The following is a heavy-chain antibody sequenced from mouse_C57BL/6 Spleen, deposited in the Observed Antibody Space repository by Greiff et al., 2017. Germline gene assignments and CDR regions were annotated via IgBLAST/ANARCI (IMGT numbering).Heavy chain of an antibody. J-gene: IGHJ3*01. CDR3: ARTYYDYPWFAY. Sequence: VQRVESGAELVRPGTSVKVSCKASGYAFTNYLIEWVKQRPGQGLEWIGVINPGSGGTNYNEKFKGKATLTADKSSSTAYMQLSSLTSEDSAVYFCARTYYDYPWFAYWGQGTLVTVSA. V-gene: IGHV1-54*01. CDR1: GYAFTNYL. D-gene: IGHD2-4*01. CDR2: INPGSGGT.